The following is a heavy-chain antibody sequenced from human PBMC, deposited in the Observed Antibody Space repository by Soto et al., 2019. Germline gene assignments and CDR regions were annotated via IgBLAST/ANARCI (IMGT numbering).Heavy chain of an antibody. CDR3: TRPRTAVAGSCWFDP. J-gene: IGHJ5*02. Sequence: EVQLVESGGGLVQPGGSLKLSCAASGFTFSGSAMHWVRQASGKGLEWVGRIRSKANSYATAYAASVKGRFTISRDDSKNTAYLQMNSLKTEDTAVYYCTRPRTAVAGSCWFDPWGQGTLVTVSS. CDR2: IRSKANSYAT. CDR1: GFTFSGSA. V-gene: IGHV3-73*02. D-gene: IGHD6-19*01.